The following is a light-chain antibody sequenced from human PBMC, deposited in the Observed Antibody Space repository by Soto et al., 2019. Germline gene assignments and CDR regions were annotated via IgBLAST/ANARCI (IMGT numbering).Light chain of an antibody. CDR2: AVS. V-gene: IGLV2-14*01. CDR3: TSFTSSSTQV. Sequence: QSALTHPASVSGSPGQSITISCTGTSGDVDAFDYVSWYQQHPGKAPKLMIFAVSDRPSGVSDRFSGSKSGSTASLTISGLQAEDEADYFCTSFTSSSTQVFGTGTKVTVL. J-gene: IGLJ1*01. CDR1: SGDVDAFDY.